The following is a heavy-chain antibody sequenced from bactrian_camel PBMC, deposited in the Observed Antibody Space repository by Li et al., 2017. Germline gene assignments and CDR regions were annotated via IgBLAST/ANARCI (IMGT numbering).Heavy chain of an antibody. J-gene: IGHJ6*01. D-gene: IGHD3*01. Sequence: HVQLVESGGGSVQAGGSLRLSCLISGYEYCAYDMAWYRQFPGKEREFVSRVGGDGETTYVDSVRGRFIASQDGPKSMVHLQMNSLKPEDTAVYYCVADRRLLFRLLVSEGCERGEADLGYWGQGTQVTVS. CDR2: VGGDGET. CDR3: VADRRLLFRLLVSEGCERGEADLGY. V-gene: IGHV3S53*01. CDR1: GYEYCAYD.